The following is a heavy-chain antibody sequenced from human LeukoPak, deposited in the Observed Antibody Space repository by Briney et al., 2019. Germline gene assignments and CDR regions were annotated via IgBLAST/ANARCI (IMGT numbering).Heavy chain of an antibody. J-gene: IGHJ3*02. CDR1: GFTFSSYS. V-gene: IGHV3-48*02. D-gene: IGHD4-23*01. CDR2: ISSSTNTI. Sequence: GGSLRLSCAASGFTFSSYSMNWVRQAPGKGLEWVSYISSSTNTIYYADSVKGRFTISRDNAKNSLFLKMNSLRDEDTAVYYCARGGYGANDDAFDIWGQGTMVTVSS. CDR3: ARGGYGANDDAFDI.